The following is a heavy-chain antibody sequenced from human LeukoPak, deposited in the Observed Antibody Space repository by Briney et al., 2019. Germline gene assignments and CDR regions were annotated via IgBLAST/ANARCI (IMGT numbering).Heavy chain of an antibody. CDR3: AKDQNYNYFDY. CDR1: GFTFTKYW. J-gene: IGHJ4*02. D-gene: IGHD1-7*01. Sequence: GDSLRLSCAASGFTFTKYWMTWVRQAPGKGLEWVSAISGSGGSTYYADSVKGRFTISRDNSKNTLYLQMNSLRAEDTAVYYCAKDQNYNYFDYWGQGTLVTVSS. V-gene: IGHV3-23*01. CDR2: ISGSGGST.